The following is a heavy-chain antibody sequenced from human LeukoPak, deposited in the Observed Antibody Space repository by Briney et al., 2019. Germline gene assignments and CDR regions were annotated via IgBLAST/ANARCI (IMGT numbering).Heavy chain of an antibody. D-gene: IGHD2-2*02. CDR2: ISWNSGSI. CDR3: AKGLLRYCSSTSCYMDYYYYGMDV. V-gene: IGHV3-9*01. J-gene: IGHJ6*02. CDR1: GFTFDDYA. Sequence: GGSLRLSCAASGFTFDDYAMHWVRQAPGKGLEWVSGISWNSGSIGYADSVKGRFTISRDNAKNSLYLQMNSLRAEGTALYYCAKGLLRYCSSTSCYMDYYYYGMDVWGQGTTVTVSS.